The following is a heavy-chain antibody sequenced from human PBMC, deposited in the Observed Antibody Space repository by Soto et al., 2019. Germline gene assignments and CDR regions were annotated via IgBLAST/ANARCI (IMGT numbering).Heavy chain of an antibody. CDR1: GYTSTSYG. J-gene: IGHJ4*02. Sequence: ASVKVSCKASGYTSTSYGISWVRQAPGQGLEWMGWISPYNGNTNYAQKLQGRVTMTTDTSTSTAYMEVRSLRSDDTAVYYCARDHCSSTSCYFDYWGQGTLVTVSS. V-gene: IGHV1-18*01. CDR3: ARDHCSSTSCYFDY. CDR2: ISPYNGNT. D-gene: IGHD2-2*01.